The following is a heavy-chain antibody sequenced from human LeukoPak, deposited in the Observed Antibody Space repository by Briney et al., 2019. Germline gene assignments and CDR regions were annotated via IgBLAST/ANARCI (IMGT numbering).Heavy chain of an antibody. J-gene: IGHJ4*02. CDR1: GGSFSGYY. CDR3: ASSSVEMATIKLFDY. D-gene: IGHD5-24*01. Sequence: PSETLSLTCAVYGGSFSGYYWSWLRQPPGKGLEWIGEINHSGSTNYNPSLKSRVTISVDTSKNQFSLKLSSVTAADTAVYYCASSSVEMATIKLFDYWGQGTLVTVSS. CDR2: INHSGST. V-gene: IGHV4-34*01.